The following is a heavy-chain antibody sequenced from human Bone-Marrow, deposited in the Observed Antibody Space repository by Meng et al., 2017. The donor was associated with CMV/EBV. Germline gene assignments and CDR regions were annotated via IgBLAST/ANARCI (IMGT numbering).Heavy chain of an antibody. J-gene: IGHJ6*02. CDR1: GYTFTTYA. Sequence: ASVKVSCKASGYTFTTYAMHWVRQAPGQRLEWMGWSNAGNGNTKYSQEFQGRVTMTTDTSTSTAYMELRSLRSDDTAVYYCARDTHYYEGEYYYYGMDVWGQGTTVTVSS. CDR3: ARDTHYYEGEYYYYGMDV. CDR2: SNAGNGNT. V-gene: IGHV1-3*02. D-gene: IGHD3-22*01.